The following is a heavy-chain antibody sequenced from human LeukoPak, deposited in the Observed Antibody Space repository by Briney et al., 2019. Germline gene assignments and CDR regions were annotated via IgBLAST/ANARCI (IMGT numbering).Heavy chain of an antibody. Sequence: SETLSLTCTVSGGSISSSSYYWGWIRQPPGKGLECIGSIYYSGSTYYNPSLKSRVTISVDTSKNQFYLKLSSVTAADTAVYYCARVQYYDTTRYFDLWGRGTLVTVSS. CDR1: GGSISSSSYY. D-gene: IGHD3-22*01. J-gene: IGHJ2*01. CDR3: ARVQYYDTTRYFDL. V-gene: IGHV4-39*07. CDR2: IYYSGST.